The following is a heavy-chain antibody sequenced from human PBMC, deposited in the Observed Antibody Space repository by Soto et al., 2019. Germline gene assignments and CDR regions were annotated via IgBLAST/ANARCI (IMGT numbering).Heavy chain of an antibody. CDR3: ARGDWFYYYYGMDV. J-gene: IGHJ6*02. CDR1: GGSISSSNW. V-gene: IGHV4-4*02. CDR2: IYHSGST. D-gene: IGHD3-9*01. Sequence: QVQLQESGPGLVKPSGTLSLTCAVSGGSISSSNWWSWVRQPPGKGQEWIGEIYHSGSTNYNPSLSSRVTISVDKSKNQFSLKLSSVTAAETAVYYCARGDWFYYYYGMDVWGQGTTVTVSS.